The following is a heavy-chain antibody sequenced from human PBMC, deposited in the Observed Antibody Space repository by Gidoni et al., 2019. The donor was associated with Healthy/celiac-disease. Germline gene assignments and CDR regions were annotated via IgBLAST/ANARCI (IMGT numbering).Heavy chain of an antibody. J-gene: IGHJ5*02. D-gene: IGHD3-10*01. CDR3: ARVTMVRGVITWFDP. CDR2: ISSSSSYI. Sequence: EVQLVASGGGLVKPGGSLRLSCAASGFTFSSYSMNWVRQAPGKGLEWVSSISSSSSYIYYADSVKGRFTISRDNAKNSLYLQMNSLRAEDTAVYYCARVTMVRGVITWFDPWGQGTLVTVSS. CDR1: GFTFSSYS. V-gene: IGHV3-21*01.